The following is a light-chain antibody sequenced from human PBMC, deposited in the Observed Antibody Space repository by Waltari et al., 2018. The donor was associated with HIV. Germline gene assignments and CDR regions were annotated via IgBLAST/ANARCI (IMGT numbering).Light chain of an antibody. CDR3: QQYGSSPRT. CDR1: QSVSSSY. CDR2: GAS. Sequence: EFVLTQSPGTLSLSPGERATLSCRASQSVSSSYLAWYQQSPGQAPRLLIYGASNRATGIPDRFSGSGSGTDFTLTISRLEPEDFAVYYCQQYGSSPRTFGQGTKVEIK. J-gene: IGKJ1*01. V-gene: IGKV3-20*01.